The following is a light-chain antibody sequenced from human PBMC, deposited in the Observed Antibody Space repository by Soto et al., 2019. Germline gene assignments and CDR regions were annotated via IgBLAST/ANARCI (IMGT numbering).Light chain of an antibody. J-gene: IGKJ2*01. CDR1: QSVSRSY. V-gene: IGKV3-20*01. Sequence: EIVLTQSPGTLSLSPGETANLSCRASQSVSRSYLAWYQQKPGQAPRLLIYGALNRATGIPDRFSASGSETDFTLTISRLEPEDFAMYYCQQYGSSPPYTFGQGTKLEIK. CDR3: QQYGSSPPYT. CDR2: GAL.